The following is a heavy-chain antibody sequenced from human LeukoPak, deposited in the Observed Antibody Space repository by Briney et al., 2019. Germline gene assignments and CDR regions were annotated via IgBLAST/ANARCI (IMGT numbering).Heavy chain of an antibody. J-gene: IGHJ4*02. V-gene: IGHV3-7*01. CDR1: EITFRSYW. D-gene: IGHD1-7*01. Sequence: PGGSLRLSCGASEITFRSYWMTWVRQAPGKGLEWVANIKQDGSETYFVDSVKGRFTVSRDNARNSLYLQMNSLRAEDTAVYYCARAPGRWNSPGERDYWGQGTLVTVSS. CDR3: ARAPGRWNSPGERDY. CDR2: IKQDGSET.